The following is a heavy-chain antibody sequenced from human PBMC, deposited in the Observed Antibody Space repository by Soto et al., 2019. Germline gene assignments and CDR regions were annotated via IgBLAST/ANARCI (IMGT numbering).Heavy chain of an antibody. Sequence: QVQLVQSGAEVKKPGASVKVSCNASGYTFTSYGISWVRQAPGQGLEWMGWISAYNGSTNYAEKLQGRVTMTTDTSTSTADMELRSLRSDDTAVYYCASEEEGYNSFDYWGQGTLVTVSS. CDR3: ASEEEGYNSFDY. V-gene: IGHV1-18*01. J-gene: IGHJ4*02. CDR2: ISAYNGST. CDR1: GYTFTSYG. D-gene: IGHD5-12*01.